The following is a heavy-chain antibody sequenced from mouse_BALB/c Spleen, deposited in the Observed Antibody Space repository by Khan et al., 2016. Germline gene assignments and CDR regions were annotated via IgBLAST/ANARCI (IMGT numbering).Heavy chain of an antibody. CDR1: GYSITSGYY. Sequence: EVQLQESGPGLVKPSQSLSLTCSVTGYSITSGYYWNWIRQFPGNKLEWMGYISYDGSNNYNPSLKNRISITRDTSKNQFYLKLNLVTTEDPATCYWARAWYFDYWGQGTTLTVSS. CDR2: ISYDGSN. CDR3: ARAWYFDY. V-gene: IGHV3-6*02. J-gene: IGHJ2*01.